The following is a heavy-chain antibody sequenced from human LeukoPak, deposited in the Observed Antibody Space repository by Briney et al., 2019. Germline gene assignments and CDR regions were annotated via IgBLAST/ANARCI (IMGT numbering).Heavy chain of an antibody. CDR1: GFTFSSYA. D-gene: IGHD6-13*01. CDR3: ASLYSSSWYGVNLGMDV. CDR2: ISYDGSNK. Sequence: GGSLRLSCAASGFTFSSYAMHWVRQAPGKGLEWVAVISYDGSNKYYADSVKGRFTISRDNSKNTLYLQMNGLRAEDTAVYYCASLYSSSWYGVNLGMDVWGQGTTVTVSS. V-gene: IGHV3-30-3*01. J-gene: IGHJ6*02.